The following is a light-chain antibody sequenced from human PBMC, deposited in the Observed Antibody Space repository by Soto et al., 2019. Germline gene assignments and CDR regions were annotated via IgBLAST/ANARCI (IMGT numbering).Light chain of an antibody. J-gene: IGKJ1*01. CDR3: QQYNNWRQT. CDR1: QSVSSSY. V-gene: IGKV3-20*01. CDR2: STS. Sequence: EIVLTQSPGTLSLSPGEGATLSCRASQSVSSSYLAWYQQKPGQAPRLLIYSTSSRAAGIPDRFSGSGSGTQFTLTISSLQSEDFAVYYCQQYNNWRQTFGQGTKVDIK.